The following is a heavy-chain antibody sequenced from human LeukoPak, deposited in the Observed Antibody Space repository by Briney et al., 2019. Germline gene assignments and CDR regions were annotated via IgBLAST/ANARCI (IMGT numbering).Heavy chain of an antibody. CDR2: INPNSGGT. CDR1: GYTFTDYY. D-gene: IGHD3-10*01. CDR3: AIAMVRGVIITRDY. Sequence: ASVKVSCKASGYTFTDYYMHWVRQAPGQGLEWMGRINPNSGGTNYAQKFQGRVTMTRDTSISTAYMELSRLRSDDTAVYYCAIAMVRGVIITRDYWGQGTLVTVSS. J-gene: IGHJ4*02. V-gene: IGHV1-2*06.